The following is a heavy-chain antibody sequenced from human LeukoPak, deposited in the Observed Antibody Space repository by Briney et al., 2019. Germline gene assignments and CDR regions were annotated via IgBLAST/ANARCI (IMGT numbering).Heavy chain of an antibody. V-gene: IGHV1-46*01. CDR3: ARDPGIAAERVRYGMDV. D-gene: IGHD6-13*01. CDR2: INPSGGST. CDR1: GYTFTSYY. J-gene: IGHJ6*02. Sequence: GASVKVSCKASGYTFTSYYMHWVRQAPGQGLEWMGIINPSGGSTSYAQKLQGRVTMTTDTSTSTAYMELRSLRSDDTAVYYCARDPGIAAERVRYGMDVWGQGTTVTVSS.